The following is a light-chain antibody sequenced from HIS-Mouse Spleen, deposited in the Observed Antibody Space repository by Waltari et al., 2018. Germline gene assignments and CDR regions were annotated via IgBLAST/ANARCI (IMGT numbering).Light chain of an antibody. CDR1: NIRSKS. V-gene: IGLV3-21*03. CDR3: QVWDSSIDHVV. Sequence: SYVLTQPPSVSVAPGKTARITCGGNNIRSKSVHWYQHKPGQAPVLVVYEDSDRPSGIPERFYGYYSGNTATLTSSGVEAVDEADYYCQVWDSSIDHVVFGGGTKLTVL. J-gene: IGLJ2*01. CDR2: EDS.